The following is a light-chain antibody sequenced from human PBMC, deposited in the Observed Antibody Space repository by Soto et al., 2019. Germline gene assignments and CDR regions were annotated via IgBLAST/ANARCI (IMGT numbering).Light chain of an antibody. Sequence: TQSPSSLSASVGDRVTISCRASQDIRNVLAWYQQKPGQAPRLLIFGASSRATGIPDRFSGSGSGTDFTLTISRLEPEDFAVYYCQQYGSSPWTFGQGTEVEIK. CDR2: GAS. V-gene: IGKV3-20*01. J-gene: IGKJ1*01. CDR1: QDIRNV. CDR3: QQYGSSPWT.